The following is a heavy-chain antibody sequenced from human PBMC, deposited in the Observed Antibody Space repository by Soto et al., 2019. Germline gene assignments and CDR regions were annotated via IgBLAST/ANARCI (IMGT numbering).Heavy chain of an antibody. Sequence: QVQLQQWGAGLLKPSETLSLTCAVYGGSFSGYYWSWIRQPPGKGLEWIGEINHSGSTNYNPSLKSRVTISVDTSKNQFCLKLSSVTAADTAVYYCARSTGLMVRGLDYWGQGTLLTVSA. CDR3: ARSTGLMVRGLDY. V-gene: IGHV4-34*01. CDR2: INHSGST. D-gene: IGHD3-10*01. J-gene: IGHJ4*02. CDR1: GGSFSGYY.